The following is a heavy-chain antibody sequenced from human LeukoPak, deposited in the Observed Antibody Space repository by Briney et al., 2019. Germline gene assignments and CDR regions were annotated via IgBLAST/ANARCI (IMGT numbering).Heavy chain of an antibody. CDR3: ARDYRRIKVAATLNDY. CDR1: GFTFSSYS. Sequence: PGGSLRLSCAASGFTFSSYSMNWVRQAPGKGLEWVSSISSSSSYIYYADSVKGRFTISRDNAKNSLYLQMNSLRAEDTAVYYCARDYRRIKVAATLNDYWGQGTLVTVSS. V-gene: IGHV3-21*01. CDR2: ISSSSSYI. J-gene: IGHJ4*02. D-gene: IGHD2-15*01.